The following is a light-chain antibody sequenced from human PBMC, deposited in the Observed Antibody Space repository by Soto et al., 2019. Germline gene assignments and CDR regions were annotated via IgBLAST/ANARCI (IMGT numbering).Light chain of an antibody. CDR2: DAS. V-gene: IGKV1-33*01. Sequence: DIQMTQSPSSLSASVGDRVTITCQASQDISNYLNWYQQKPGKAPKLLIYDASNWETGVPSRFSGSGSGTDFTFTISSLQPEDIATYDCQQYDNLPYTFGQGTKLEIK. J-gene: IGKJ2*01. CDR3: QQYDNLPYT. CDR1: QDISNY.